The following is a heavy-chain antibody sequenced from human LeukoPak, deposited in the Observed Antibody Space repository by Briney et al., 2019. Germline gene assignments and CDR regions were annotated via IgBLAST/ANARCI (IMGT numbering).Heavy chain of an antibody. CDR1: CGSINSNSYY. D-gene: IGHD3-10*01. CDR2: IYYSGST. CDR3: ARFVRSGYHFDF. Sequence: SETLSLTCTVSCGSINSNSYYWSWIRQPPGKGLEWIGYIYYSGSTNYNSSLKSRITISVDTTKKQFSLKLSSVTAADTAVYYCARFVRSGYHFDFWGQGTLVSVSS. V-gene: IGHV4-61*05. J-gene: IGHJ4*02.